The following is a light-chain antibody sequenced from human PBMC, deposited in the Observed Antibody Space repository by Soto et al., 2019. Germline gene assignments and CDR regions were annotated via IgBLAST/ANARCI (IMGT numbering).Light chain of an antibody. CDR3: QHYTTWLLWT. CDR2: GAS. V-gene: IGKV3-15*01. CDR1: PSVSSN. J-gene: IGKJ1*01. Sequence: SPCAVSLTGKERATLSCRASPSVSSNLAWYQQKPGQAPRLLIYGASIRATGIPARFSGSGSGTEFTLTISTLQSADFALYYCQHYTTWLLWTFGEGTKV.